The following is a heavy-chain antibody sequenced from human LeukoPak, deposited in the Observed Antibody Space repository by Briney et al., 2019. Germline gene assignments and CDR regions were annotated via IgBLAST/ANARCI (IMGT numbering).Heavy chain of an antibody. CDR2: IKQDGSEK. Sequence: GGSLRLSCAASGFTFSSYWMSWVRQAPGKGLEWVANIKQDGSEKYYVDSVKGRFTISRDNAKNSLSLQMNSLRAEVTAVYYCAREAAPGGGALDYWGQGTLVTVSS. V-gene: IGHV3-7*01. D-gene: IGHD6-13*01. CDR1: GFTFSSYW. CDR3: AREAAPGGGALDY. J-gene: IGHJ4*02.